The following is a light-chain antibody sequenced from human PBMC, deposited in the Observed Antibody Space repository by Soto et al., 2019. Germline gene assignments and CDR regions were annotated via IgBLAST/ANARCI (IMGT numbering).Light chain of an antibody. CDR3: LQHGVYPRT. CDR2: ATS. V-gene: IGKV1-17*01. J-gene: IGKJ2*02. CDR1: RGIGNN. Sequence: DIQMTQSPSSLSACVGDRVTITCRASRGIGNNLGWYQQNPAVAPTRLIYATSTLESGVPSRFSGSGSGTEFTLTISSLQPEDFATYYCLQHGVYPRTFGQGTKLEIK.